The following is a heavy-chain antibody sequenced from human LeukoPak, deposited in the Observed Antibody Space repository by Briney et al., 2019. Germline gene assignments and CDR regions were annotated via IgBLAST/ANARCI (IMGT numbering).Heavy chain of an antibody. D-gene: IGHD6-13*01. CDR1: GFTFSSYG. J-gene: IGHJ6*03. CDR3: AKGLVGLGKGYSSSWRRGYYYMDV. Sequence: PGGSLRLSCAASGFTFSSYGMHWVRQAPGKGLEWVAVIWYDGSNKYYADSVKGRFTISRDNSKNTPYLQMNSLRAEDTAVYYCAKGLVGLGKGYSSSWRRGYYYMDVWGKGTTVTVSS. CDR2: IWYDGSNK. V-gene: IGHV3-33*06.